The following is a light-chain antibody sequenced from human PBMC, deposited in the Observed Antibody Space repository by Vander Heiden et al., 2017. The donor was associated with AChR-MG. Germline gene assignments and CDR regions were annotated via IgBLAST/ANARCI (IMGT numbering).Light chain of an antibody. V-gene: IGKV1-39*01. Sequence: DIQMTQSPSSLSASVGDRVTITCRASQSISSYLIWYQQKPGGAPKLLLYAASSLQSRVPSRFSGSGSGTDFTLTISSLQPEDFATYYCQQSYSTPRATFGQGTKVEIK. CDR1: QSISSY. CDR2: AAS. J-gene: IGKJ1*01. CDR3: QQSYSTPRAT.